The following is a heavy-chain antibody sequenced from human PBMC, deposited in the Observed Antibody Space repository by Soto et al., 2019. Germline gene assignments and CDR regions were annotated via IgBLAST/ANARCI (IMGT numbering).Heavy chain of an antibody. J-gene: IGHJ6*03. CDR3: ARERLELRGGYHYYYYYYMDV. V-gene: IGHV4-59*01. CDR1: GGSISSYY. CDR2: IYYSGST. Sequence: SETLSLTCTVSGGSISSYYWSWIRQPPGKGLEWIGYIYYSGSTNYNPSLKSRVTISVDTSKNQFSLKLSSVTAADTAVYYCARERLELRGGYHYYYYYYMDVWGKGTTVTVSS. D-gene: IGHD1-7*01.